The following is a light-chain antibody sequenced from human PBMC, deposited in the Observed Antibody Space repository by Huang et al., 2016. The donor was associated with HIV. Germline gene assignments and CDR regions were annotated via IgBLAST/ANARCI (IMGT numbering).Light chain of an antibody. CDR2: WAS. J-gene: IGKJ2*01. Sequence: DIVMTQSPDSLAVSLGERATFNCRYSQGLLSNSNKKNYLAWYQHNVGQPPQLLVYWASARDSGVPDRFRGSGSGTNFSRSISSLQPEDVAVYFCQQYYSAPDTFGQGTKLEIK. V-gene: IGKV4-1*01. CDR1: QGLLSNSNKKNY. CDR3: QQYYSAPDT.